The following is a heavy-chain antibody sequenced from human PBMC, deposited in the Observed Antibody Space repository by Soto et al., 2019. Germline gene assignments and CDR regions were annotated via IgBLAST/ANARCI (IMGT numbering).Heavy chain of an antibody. CDR3: AKDPRAYSTHMGYFSDH. D-gene: IGHD6-13*01. J-gene: IGHJ4*02. Sequence: EVQLLESGGNLVQPGGSLRLSCAASGFTFSRHAMSWVRQAPGEGLEWVSTLDAGDTTYYADSVKSRFTISRDNARNTLSLQMNSLRVEDTAVYYCAKDPRAYSTHMGYFSDHWGQGTLVTVSS. CDR2: LDAGDTT. CDR1: GFTFSRHA. V-gene: IGHV3-23*01.